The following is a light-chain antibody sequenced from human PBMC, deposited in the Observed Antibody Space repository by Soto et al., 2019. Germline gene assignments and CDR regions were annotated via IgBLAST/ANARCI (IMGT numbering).Light chain of an antibody. J-gene: IGLJ3*02. CDR3: SSYTSINTQL. CDR1: SRDFGNFNY. CDR2: EVT. V-gene: IGLV2-14*01. Sequence: QSVLTQPASVSGSPGQSITISCTGASRDFGNFNYVSWYQQHPGKVPKLIIYEVTSRPSGVSNRFSGSKSDNTASLTISGLQAEDEAYYYCSSYTSINTQLFGGGTKLTVL.